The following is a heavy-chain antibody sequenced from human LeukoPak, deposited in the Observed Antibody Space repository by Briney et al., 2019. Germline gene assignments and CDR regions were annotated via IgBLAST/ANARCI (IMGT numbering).Heavy chain of an antibody. CDR2: IYYSGST. Sequence: SETLSLTCTVSGGSLSSYYWSWIRQPPGKGLEWIGHIYYSGSTNYNPSLKSRVTISVDTSKNQFSLKLSSVTAADTAVYYCASSSGYSTYFDYWGQGTLVTVSS. CDR3: ASSSGYSTYFDY. V-gene: IGHV4-59*08. CDR1: GGSLSSYY. D-gene: IGHD3-22*01. J-gene: IGHJ4*02.